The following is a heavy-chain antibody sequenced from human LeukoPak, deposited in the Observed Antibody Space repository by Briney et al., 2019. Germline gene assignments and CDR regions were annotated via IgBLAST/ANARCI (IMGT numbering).Heavy chain of an antibody. J-gene: IGHJ4*02. CDR3: ARPTLGYCSGGSCYSDDY. CDR1: GGSISSSSYY. Sequence: SETLSLTCTVSGGSISSSSYYWGWIRQPPGKGLEWIGSIYYSGSTYYNPSLKSRVTISVDTSKDQFSLKLSSVTAADTAVYYCARPTLGYCSGGSCYSDDYWGQGTLVTVSS. V-gene: IGHV4-39*01. CDR2: IYYSGST. D-gene: IGHD2-15*01.